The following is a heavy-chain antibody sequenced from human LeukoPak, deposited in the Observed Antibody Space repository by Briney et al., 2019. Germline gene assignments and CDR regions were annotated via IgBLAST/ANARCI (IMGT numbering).Heavy chain of an antibody. D-gene: IGHD5-12*01. Sequence: SETLSLTCAVYGGSFSTYYWSWIRQPPGKGLEWIGEINDSEITNYNPSLKSRVTISVDTSKNQFSLKLTSVTAADTAVYYCARRGYDRPEPFDYWGQGTLVTVSS. V-gene: IGHV4-34*01. CDR1: GGSFSTYY. CDR3: ARRGYDRPEPFDY. CDR2: INDSEIT. J-gene: IGHJ4*02.